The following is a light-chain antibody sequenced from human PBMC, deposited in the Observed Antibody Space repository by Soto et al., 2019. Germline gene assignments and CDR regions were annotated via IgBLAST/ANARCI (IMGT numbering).Light chain of an antibody. J-gene: IGKJ4*01. V-gene: IGKV3-11*01. Sequence: EIVLTQSPATLSLSPGEGATLSCRASQSIRTYLGWYQQKPGQAPRLLIYDASNRATGIPPRFSGSGSGTDFTLTISSLEPEDFAVYYCQQHIDWPLTFGGGTKVEIK. CDR1: QSIRTY. CDR2: DAS. CDR3: QQHIDWPLT.